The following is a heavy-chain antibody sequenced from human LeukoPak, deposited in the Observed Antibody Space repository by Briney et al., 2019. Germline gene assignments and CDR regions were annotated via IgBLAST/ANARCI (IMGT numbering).Heavy chain of an antibody. D-gene: IGHD6-19*01. CDR1: GGSISSGSYY. J-gene: IGHJ4*02. Sequence: SQTLSRTCTVSGGSISSGSYYWTWIRQPAGKGLEWIGHLYTSGTTSYNPSLQSRVTISADTSKHQFSLRLTSVTAADTAVYYCARAGGSVGWYGTIDSWGQGTLVTVSS. CDR3: ARAGGSVGWYGTIDS. CDR2: LYTSGTT. V-gene: IGHV4-61*09.